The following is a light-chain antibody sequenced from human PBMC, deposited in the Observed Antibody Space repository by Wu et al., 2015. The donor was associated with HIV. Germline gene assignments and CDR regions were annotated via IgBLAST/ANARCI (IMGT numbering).Light chain of an antibody. J-gene: IGKJ1*01. CDR1: QSIRRY. CDR3: QQSVPTWT. Sequence: DIQMTQSPSSLSASVGDRVTITCRASQSIRRYINWFQQKPGKVPKLLIYDASTLQKGVPSRFSGSGSGTDFTLIISSLQPDDFATYYCQQSVPTWTFGQGTKVEMK. V-gene: IGKV1-39*01. CDR2: DAS.